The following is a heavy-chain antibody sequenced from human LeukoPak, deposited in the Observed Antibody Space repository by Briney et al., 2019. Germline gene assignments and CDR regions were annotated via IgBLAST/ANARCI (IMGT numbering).Heavy chain of an antibody. CDR2: ISSSSSYI. CDR3: AVDHPMVRAPLNY. V-gene: IGHV3-21*01. CDR1: GFTFISCS. J-gene: IGHJ4*02. Sequence: PGGSLRLSCAASGFTFISCSMNWVRQAPGKGLEWVSSISSSSSYIYYADSVKGRFAISRDNAKNSLYLQMNSLRAEDTAVYYFAVDHPMVRAPLNYLGQGTLVTVSS. D-gene: IGHD3-10*01.